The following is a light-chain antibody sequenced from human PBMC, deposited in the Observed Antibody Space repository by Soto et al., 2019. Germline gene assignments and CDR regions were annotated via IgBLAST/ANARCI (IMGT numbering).Light chain of an antibody. CDR2: TAS. CDR1: QYISSW. J-gene: IGKJ1*01. Sequence: DIQMTQSPSTLSASVGDRVTITCRASQYISSWLAWYQQKPGKAPKLLIYTASSLESGVPSRFSGSGSGTEFPLTISSLQPDDFSTYYCQQYNSQRTFGQGTKVEIK. CDR3: QQYNSQRT. V-gene: IGKV1-5*03.